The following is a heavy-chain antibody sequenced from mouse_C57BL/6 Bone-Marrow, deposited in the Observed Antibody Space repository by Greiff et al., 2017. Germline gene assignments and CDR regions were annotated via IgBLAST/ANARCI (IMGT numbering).Heavy chain of an antibody. CDR3: ARDPSMDY. CDR1: GFTFSSYA. J-gene: IGHJ4*01. Sequence: EVKLVESGGGLVKPGGSLKLSCAASGFTFSSYAMSWVRQTQEKRLEWVATISDGGSYTYYPDNVKGRFTISRDNAKNNLYLQMSHLKSEDTAMYYCARDPSMDYWGQGTSVTVSS. CDR2: ISDGGSYT. V-gene: IGHV5-4*01.